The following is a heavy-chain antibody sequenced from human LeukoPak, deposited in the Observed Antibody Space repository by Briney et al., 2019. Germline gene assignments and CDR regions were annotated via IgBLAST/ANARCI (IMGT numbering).Heavy chain of an antibody. CDR2: VSHTGRT. CDR1: GGSIYSPNW. Sequence: NPSETLSLTCVVSGGSIYSPNWWTWVRQPPGKGLEWIGEVSHTGRTNYHPSLQSRVTISLDESKNHFSLRVTSMTAADTAVYYCASRDDSGPYWGQGTLVTVSS. V-gene: IGHV4/OR15-8*01. J-gene: IGHJ4*02. CDR3: ASRDDSGPY. D-gene: IGHD4-17*01.